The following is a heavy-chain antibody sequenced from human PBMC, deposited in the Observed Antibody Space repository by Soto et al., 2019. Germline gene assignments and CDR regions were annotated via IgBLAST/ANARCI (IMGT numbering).Heavy chain of an antibody. Sequence: QVQLVESGGGVVQPGRSLRLSCEASGFSLSTYGMHWVRQAPGKGLEWVAVISYDGSNKYHADSVKGRFTISRDNSRNTLYLQMNSLRLDDTAVYYCAKDAPRYSGFXXXQWGXGTL. V-gene: IGHV3-30*18. CDR1: GFSLSTYG. CDR3: AKDAPRYSGFXXXQ. CDR2: ISYDGSNK. J-gene: IGHJ4*02. D-gene: IGHD5-12*01.